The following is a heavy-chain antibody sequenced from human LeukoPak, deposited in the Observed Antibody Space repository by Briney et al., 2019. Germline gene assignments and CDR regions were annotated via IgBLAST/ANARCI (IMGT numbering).Heavy chain of an antibody. D-gene: IGHD4-11*01. Sequence: NPSETLPLTCTVSGYSMSSGYYWGWIRQPPERGLEWIGSMYHTGSTYYNPSLKSRVTISVDTSKNQFYLKLSSVTAADTAVYYCARVARHDYTYYPGGNYFDYWGQGTLVTVSS. CDR3: ARVARHDYTYYPGGNYFDY. CDR1: GYSMSSGYY. J-gene: IGHJ4*02. CDR2: MYHTGST. V-gene: IGHV4-38-2*02.